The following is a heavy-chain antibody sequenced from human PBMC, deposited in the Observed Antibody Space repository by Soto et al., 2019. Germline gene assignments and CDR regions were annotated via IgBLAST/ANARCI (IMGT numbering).Heavy chain of an antibody. D-gene: IGHD3-16*02. CDR1: GGTFSAYA. CDR3: ARTNPTKYYGYVWGDYRREGMDV. V-gene: IGHV1-69*06. Sequence: SVKVSCKASGGTFSAYAISWVRQAPGQGLEWMGGILPLSGTSNYTQRFQGRVTITADKSTSTAYMELSSLRSDDTAVYYCARTNPTKYYGYVWGDYRREGMDVWGQGTTVTVSS. J-gene: IGHJ6*02. CDR2: ILPLSGTS.